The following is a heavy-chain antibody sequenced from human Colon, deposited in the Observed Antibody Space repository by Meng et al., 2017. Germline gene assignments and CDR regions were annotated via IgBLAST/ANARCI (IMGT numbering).Heavy chain of an antibody. D-gene: IGHD5-18*01. CDR1: GFTFSNDW. V-gene: IGHV3-15*01. J-gene: IGHJ4*02. CDR2: IKSKTDGGTT. CDR3: TTARLVDTAMVYYFDY. Sequence: GGSLRLSCAASGFTFSNDWMSWVRQAPGKGLEWVGRIKSKTDGGTTDYAAPVKGRFTISRDDSKNTLYLQMNSLKTEDTAVYYCTTARLVDTAMVYYFDYWGQGTLVTVSS.